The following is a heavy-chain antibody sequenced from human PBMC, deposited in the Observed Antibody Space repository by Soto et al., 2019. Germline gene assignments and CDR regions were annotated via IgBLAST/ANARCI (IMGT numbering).Heavy chain of an antibody. J-gene: IGHJ3*02. CDR2: ISGSGGTT. V-gene: IGHV3-23*01. CDR1: GFTFSSYA. CDR3: AKTADGWFSAFDI. D-gene: IGHD6-19*01. Sequence: EVQLLESGGGLVQPGGSLRLSCEASGFTFSSYAMSWVRRAPGKGLEWVSAISGSGGTTYYADSVKGRFTFSRDNSKNTLYLQMNSLRAEDTAVYYCAKTADGWFSAFDIWGQGTMVTVSS.